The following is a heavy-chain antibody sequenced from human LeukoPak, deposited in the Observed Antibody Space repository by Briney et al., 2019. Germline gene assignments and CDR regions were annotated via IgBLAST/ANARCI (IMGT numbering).Heavy chain of an antibody. CDR3: ARNYLRLASSGYYSDYMDV. Sequence: GGSLRLSCAASGFTFSTYSMNWVRQAPGKGLEWVSQISRSSSTIYYADSVKGRFTISRDNAKNSLYLQMNSLRAEDTAVYYCARNYLRLASSGYYSDYMDVWGKGTTVTVS. V-gene: IGHV3-48*04. J-gene: IGHJ6*03. D-gene: IGHD3-22*01. CDR1: GFTFSTYS. CDR2: ISRSSSTI.